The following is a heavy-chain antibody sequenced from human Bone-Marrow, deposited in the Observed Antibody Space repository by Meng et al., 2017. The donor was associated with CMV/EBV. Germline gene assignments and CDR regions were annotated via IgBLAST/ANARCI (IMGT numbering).Heavy chain of an antibody. Sequence: GESLKISCAASGFTFSSYAMSWVRQAPGKGLEWVSAISGSGGNTHYADSVKGRFTISRDNSKNTLYLQMNSLRAEDTAVYYCAKDIYSSDTTTGFDYWGQGTLVTVSS. CDR1: GFTFSSYA. CDR2: ISGSGGNT. J-gene: IGHJ4*02. V-gene: IGHV3-23*01. D-gene: IGHD6-19*01. CDR3: AKDIYSSDTTTGFDY.